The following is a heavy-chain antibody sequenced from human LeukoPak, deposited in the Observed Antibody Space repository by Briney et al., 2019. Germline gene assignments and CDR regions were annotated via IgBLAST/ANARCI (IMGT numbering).Heavy chain of an antibody. CDR3: AVQEGITPGYFQH. V-gene: IGHV1-69*05. CDR2: IIPIFGTA. D-gene: IGHD1-14*01. Sequence: SVKVSCKASGGTFSSYAISWVRQAPGQGLEWMGGIIPIFGTANYAQKFQGRVTITTDESTSTAYMELSSLRSEDTAVYYCAVQEGITPGYFQHWGRAPWSPSPQ. J-gene: IGHJ1*01. CDR1: GGTFSSYA.